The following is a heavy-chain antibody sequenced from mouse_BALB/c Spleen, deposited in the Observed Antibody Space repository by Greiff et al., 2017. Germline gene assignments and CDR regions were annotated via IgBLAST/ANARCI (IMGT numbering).Heavy chain of an antibody. J-gene: IGHJ2*01. Sequence: EVKVEESGGGLVQPGGSRKLSCAASGFTFSDYGMAWVRQAPGKGPEWVAFISNLAYSIYYADTVTGRFTISRENAKNTLYLEMSSLRSEDTAMYYCARDNDYDDYFDYWGQGTTLTVSS. CDR2: ISNLAYSI. V-gene: IGHV5-15*02. CDR1: GFTFSDYG. D-gene: IGHD2-4*01. CDR3: ARDNDYDDYFDY.